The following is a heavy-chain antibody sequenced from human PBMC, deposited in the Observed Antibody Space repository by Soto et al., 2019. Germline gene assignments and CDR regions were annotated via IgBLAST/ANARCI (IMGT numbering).Heavy chain of an antibody. J-gene: IGHJ3*02. V-gene: IGHV4-34*01. CDR2: ITHSGST. D-gene: IGHD2-15*01. CDR3: ASRYYCSGCSFHHDAFDI. CDR1: GGSFSGYY. Sequence: QVQLQQWGAGLLKPSETLSLTCAVYGGSFSGYYWSWIRQPPGKGLEWIGVITHSGSTNYNPSLKSRVTISVRTAQNHSSLKLSTATAADTAVYYCASRYYCSGCSFHHDAFDIWGQGTMVTVSS.